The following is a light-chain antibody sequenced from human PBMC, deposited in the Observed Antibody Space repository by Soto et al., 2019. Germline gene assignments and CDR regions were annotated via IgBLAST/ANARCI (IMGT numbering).Light chain of an antibody. CDR3: AAWDDSLNGYV. J-gene: IGLJ1*01. CDR1: RSNIGSNT. V-gene: IGLV1-44*01. Sequence: QSVLTQPPSASGTPGQRVTISCSGSRSNIGSNTVTWYQQLPGTAPKLLIYTNDQRPSGVPDRFSGSKSGTSAPLAISGLQSEDEADYHCAAWDDSLNGYVFGTGTKLTVL. CDR2: TND.